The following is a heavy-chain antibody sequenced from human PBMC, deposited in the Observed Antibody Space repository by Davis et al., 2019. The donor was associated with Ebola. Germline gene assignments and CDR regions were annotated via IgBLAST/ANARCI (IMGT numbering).Heavy chain of an antibody. CDR2: IYYSGST. V-gene: IGHV4-59*01. J-gene: IGHJ3*02. CDR3: ARAEGTIFGVVYAFDI. CDR1: GTSISSYY. Sequence: PSETLSLTCIVSGTSISSYYWSWIRQLPGKGLEWIGYIYYSGSTNYNPSLKSRVTISVDTSKNQFSLKLSSVTAADTAVYYCARAEGTIFGVVYAFDIWGQGTTVTVSS. D-gene: IGHD3-3*01.